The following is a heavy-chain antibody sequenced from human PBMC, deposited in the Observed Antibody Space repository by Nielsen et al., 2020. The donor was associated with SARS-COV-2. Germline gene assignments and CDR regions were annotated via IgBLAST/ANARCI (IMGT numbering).Heavy chain of an antibody. J-gene: IGHJ4*02. CDR3: AKPSSGSYWGYFEY. CDR2: ISYDGSNK. D-gene: IGHD1-26*01. CDR1: GFSFSSYN. Sequence: GGSLRLSCAASGFSFSSYNMNWVRQAPGKGLEWVAVISYDGSNKYYADSVKGRFTISRDNSKNTLYLQMNSLRAEDTAVYYCAKPSSGSYWGYFEYWGQGTLVTVSS. V-gene: IGHV3-30*18.